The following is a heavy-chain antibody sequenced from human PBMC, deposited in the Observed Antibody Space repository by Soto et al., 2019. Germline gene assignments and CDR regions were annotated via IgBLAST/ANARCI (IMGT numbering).Heavy chain of an antibody. CDR3: AREETWGYDFWGGYLTNYYYYGMDV. Sequence: PGGSLRLSCAASGFTFSSYAMHWVRQAPGKGLEWVAVISYDGSNKYYADSVKGRFTISRDNSKNTLYLQMNSLRAEDTAVYYCAREETWGYDFWGGYLTNYYYYGMDVWGQGTTVTVSS. CDR1: GFTFSSYA. J-gene: IGHJ6*02. D-gene: IGHD3-3*01. V-gene: IGHV3-30-3*01. CDR2: ISYDGSNK.